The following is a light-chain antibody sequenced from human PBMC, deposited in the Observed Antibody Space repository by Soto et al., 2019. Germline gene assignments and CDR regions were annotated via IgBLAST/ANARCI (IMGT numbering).Light chain of an antibody. J-gene: IGKJ5*01. Sequence: EIVLTQSPGTLSLSPGKRATLSCRASQSLSTTDLVWYQQKSGQPPSLVIHGTFSTATGIPARFSGSGSGTEFTLTISRLEPEDSAVYYCQQYGSAPYTFGRGTRLEIQ. V-gene: IGKV3-20*01. CDR2: GTF. CDR3: QQYGSAPYT. CDR1: QSLSTTD.